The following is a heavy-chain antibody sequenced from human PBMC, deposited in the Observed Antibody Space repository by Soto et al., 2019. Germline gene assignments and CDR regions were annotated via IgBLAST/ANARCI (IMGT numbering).Heavy chain of an antibody. J-gene: IGHJ4*02. CDR2: ISGSGGST. D-gene: IGHD3-10*01. Sequence: GGSLRLSCAASGFTFSSYAMSWVRQAPGKGLEWVSAISGSGGSTYYADSVKGRFTISRDNSKNTLYLQMNSLRAEDTAVYYGANDIGSGSYYGGSADYWGQGTLVTVSS. V-gene: IGHV3-23*01. CDR3: ANDIGSGSYYGGSADY. CDR1: GFTFSSYA.